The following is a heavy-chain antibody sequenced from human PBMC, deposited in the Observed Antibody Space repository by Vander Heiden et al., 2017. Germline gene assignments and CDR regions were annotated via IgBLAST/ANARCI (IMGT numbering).Heavy chain of an antibody. V-gene: IGHV3-23*01. Sequence: VHLLESGGGLVQPGGSLGLPWPASGSPLSSNAITWVRPAPGKGLEWVSAISGSGGSTYYADSVKGRFTISRDNSKNTLYLQMNSMRAEDTAVYYCAKGKILVVVMGFDYWGQGTLVTVSS. CDR1: GSPLSSNA. D-gene: IGHD3-22*01. CDR3: AKGKILVVVMGFDY. J-gene: IGHJ4*02. CDR2: ISGSGGST.